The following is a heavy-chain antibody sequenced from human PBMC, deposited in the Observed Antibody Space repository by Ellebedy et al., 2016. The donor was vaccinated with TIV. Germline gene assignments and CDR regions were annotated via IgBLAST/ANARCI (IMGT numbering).Heavy chain of an antibody. D-gene: IGHD3-16*01. Sequence: AASVKVPCKASGGPFRSYAISWVRQAPGQGLEWMGRIIPILDIANYAQKFQGRVTITADKSTSTAYMELSSLRSEDTAVYFCARSHFGGSYGMDVWGQGTTVTVSS. CDR3: ARSHFGGSYGMDV. J-gene: IGHJ6*02. CDR2: IIPILDIA. CDR1: GGPFRSYA. V-gene: IGHV1-69*04.